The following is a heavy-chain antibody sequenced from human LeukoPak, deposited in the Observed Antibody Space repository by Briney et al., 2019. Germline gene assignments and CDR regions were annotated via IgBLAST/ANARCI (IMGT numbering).Heavy chain of an antibody. CDR2: ISPSGGST. CDR3: ARGHHYYDSRNPDAFDI. D-gene: IGHD3-22*01. V-gene: IGHV1-46*01. J-gene: IGHJ3*02. CDR1: GYTFTSNY. Sequence: EASVKVSCKAFGYTFTSNYMHWVRQAPGQGPEWMGVISPSGGSTTYAQKFQGRVTLTRDMSTSTDYLELSSLRSEDTAVYYCARGHHYYDSRNPDAFDIWGQGTMVTVSS.